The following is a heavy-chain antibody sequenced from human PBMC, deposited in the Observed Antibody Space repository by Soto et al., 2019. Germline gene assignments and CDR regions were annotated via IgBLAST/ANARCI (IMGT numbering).Heavy chain of an antibody. Sequence: SETLSLTCTVSGDSIRSGGYYWSWIRQHPGKGLEWIGYIFYSGSTYYNPSLKSRVTISVDTSKSQFSLKLSSVTAADTAVYYCARDLGGDYHYWGQGTLVTVSS. CDR2: IFYSGST. J-gene: IGHJ4*02. CDR1: GDSIRSGGYY. V-gene: IGHV4-31*03. CDR3: ARDLGGDYHY. D-gene: IGHD4-17*01.